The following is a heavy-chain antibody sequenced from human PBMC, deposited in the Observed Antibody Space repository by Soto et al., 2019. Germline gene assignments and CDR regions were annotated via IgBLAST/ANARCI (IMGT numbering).Heavy chain of an antibody. CDR2: IDPSDSYT. CDR1: GYSFTSYW. J-gene: IGHJ6*02. D-gene: IGHD2-2*01. Sequence: GESLKISCKGSGYSFTSYWISWVCQMPGKGLEWMGRIDPSDSYTNYSPSFQGHVTISADKSISTAYLQWSSLKASDTAMYYCALSWDCSSTSCYSTYYYYGMDVWGQGTTVTVSS. CDR3: ALSWDCSSTSCYSTYYYYGMDV. V-gene: IGHV5-10-1*01.